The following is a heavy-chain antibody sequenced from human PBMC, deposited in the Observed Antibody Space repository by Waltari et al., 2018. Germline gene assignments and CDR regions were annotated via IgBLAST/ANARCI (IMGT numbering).Heavy chain of an antibody. CDR1: GGTFSSYA. CDR2: IIPIFGTA. J-gene: IGHJ6*02. Sequence: QVQLVQSGAEVKKPGSSVKVSCKASGGTFSSYAISWVRQAPGQGLEWMGGIIPIFGTANYAQKCQGRVTITADESTSTAYMELSSLRSEDTAVYYCARDNYDFWSGYSSYYGMDVWGQGTTVTVSS. V-gene: IGHV1-69*12. CDR3: ARDNYDFWSGYSSYYGMDV. D-gene: IGHD3-3*01.